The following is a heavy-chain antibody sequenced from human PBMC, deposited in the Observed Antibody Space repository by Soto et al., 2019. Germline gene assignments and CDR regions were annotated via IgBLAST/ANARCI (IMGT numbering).Heavy chain of an antibody. CDR2: ISGSGGST. Sequence: GGSLILSCASSGFTFSSYSMSWVRQAPGKGLEWVSAISGSGGSTYYADSVKGRFTFSRDNSKNTLYLQMNSLRAGDTAVYYCAKGSYSGTYSDFDYWGQGTLVNVSS. CDR1: GFTFSSYS. J-gene: IGHJ4*02. V-gene: IGHV3-23*01. D-gene: IGHD1-26*01. CDR3: AKGSYSGTYSDFDY.